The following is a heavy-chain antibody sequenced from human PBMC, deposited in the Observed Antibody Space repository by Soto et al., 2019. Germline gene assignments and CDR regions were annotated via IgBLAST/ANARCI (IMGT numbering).Heavy chain of an antibody. J-gene: IGHJ6*02. Sequence: SETLSLTCTVSGGSISSGDDFWTWIRQPPGKGLEWIGYIYYSGSTYYNPSLKSRLTMSVDTSKNQFSLKLSSVTAADTAVYYCARDRGKWKDYYYYGMDVWGQGTTVTVSS. CDR2: IYYSGST. CDR3: ARDRGKWKDYYYYGMDV. D-gene: IGHD1-20*01. V-gene: IGHV4-30-4*01. CDR1: GGSISSGDDF.